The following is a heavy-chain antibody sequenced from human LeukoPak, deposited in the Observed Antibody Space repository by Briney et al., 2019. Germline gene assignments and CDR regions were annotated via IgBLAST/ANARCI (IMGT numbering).Heavy chain of an antibody. J-gene: IGHJ4*02. D-gene: IGHD5-12*01. CDR1: GFTFSSYW. V-gene: IGHV3-74*01. CDR2: INSDGSST. Sequence: GGSLRLSCAASGFTFSSYWMHWVRQAPGKGLVWVSRINSDGSSTSYADSVKGQFAISRDNAKNTLYLQMNSLRAEDTAVYYCARGGYSGYVPFDYWGQGTLVTVSS. CDR3: ARGGYSGYVPFDY.